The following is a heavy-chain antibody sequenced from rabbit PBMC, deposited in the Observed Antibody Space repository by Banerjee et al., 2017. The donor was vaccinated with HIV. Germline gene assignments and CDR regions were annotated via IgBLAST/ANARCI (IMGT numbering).Heavy chain of an antibody. J-gene: IGHJ4*01. CDR3: VRDWSDSSGL. V-gene: IGHV1S40*01. D-gene: IGHD4-1*01. CDR2: INTGSGKA. Sequence: QSLEESGGDLVKPGASLTLSCKASGFTLSSYWMCWVRQAPGKGLEWIGCINTGSGKAWYASWVNGRFTISKTSSTTMTLQMTSLTVADTATYFCVRDWSDSSGLWGPGTLVTVS. CDR1: GFTLSSYW.